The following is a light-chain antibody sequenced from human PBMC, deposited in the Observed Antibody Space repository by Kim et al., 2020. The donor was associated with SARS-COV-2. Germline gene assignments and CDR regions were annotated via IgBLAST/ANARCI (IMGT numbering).Light chain of an antibody. J-gene: IGKJ2*02. Sequence: LSGAPGERATLSCRASRSVSSILAWYQQKAGQAPRLLFYGASTRATGIPARFSGSGSGKEFTLTISSLQSEDFAVYYCQQSTRPSTFGQGTKLEI. CDR1: RSVSSI. CDR2: GAS. CDR3: QQSTRPST. V-gene: IGKV3-15*01.